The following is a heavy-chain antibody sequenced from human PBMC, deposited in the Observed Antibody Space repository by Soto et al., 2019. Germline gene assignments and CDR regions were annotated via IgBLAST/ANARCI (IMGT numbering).Heavy chain of an antibody. CDR2: IYYSGST. V-gene: IGHV4-39*01. D-gene: IGHD1-7*01. CDR3: ARGGKLELRWSYGMDV. CDR1: GGSISSSSYY. J-gene: IGHJ6*02. Sequence: EWLCRSGPVSGGSISSSSYYWGWIRQPPGKGLEWIGSIYYSGSTYYNPSLKSRVTISVDRSKNQFSLKLSSVTAADTAVYYCARGGKLELRWSYGMDVWGQGTKVTVSS.